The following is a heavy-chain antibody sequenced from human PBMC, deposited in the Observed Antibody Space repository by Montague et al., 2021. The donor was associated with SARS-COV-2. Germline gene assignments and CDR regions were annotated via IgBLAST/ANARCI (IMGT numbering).Heavy chain of an antibody. J-gene: IGHJ5*02. CDR1: GGSINSDY. CDR3: AREDRWNWFDP. Sequence: SETLSLTCTVSGGSINSDYWSWTRQPPGKGLEWIGYIYYRGSTNYNPPLKSRVTISVDTSKNQFSLKLISVTAADTAVYYCAREDRWNWFDPWGQGILVTVSS. V-gene: IGHV4-59*01. D-gene: IGHD5-24*01. CDR2: IYYRGST.